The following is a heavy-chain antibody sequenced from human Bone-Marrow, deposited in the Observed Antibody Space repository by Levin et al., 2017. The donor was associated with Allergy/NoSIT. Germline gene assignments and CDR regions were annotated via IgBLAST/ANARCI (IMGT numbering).Heavy chain of an antibody. J-gene: IGHJ4*02. CDR2: IYYSGST. CDR1: GVSIGSNRYY. V-gene: IGHV4-39*01. CDR3: MRRFAPSSNGDCDC. Sequence: SETLSLTCSVSGVSIGSNRYYWGWIRQPPGKGLEWIGSIYYSGSTYYNPSLKSRVTISVDTSKNQFSLKLASVSAADTALYYCMRRFAPSSNGDCDCWGQGTLVTVSS. D-gene: IGHD4-11*01.